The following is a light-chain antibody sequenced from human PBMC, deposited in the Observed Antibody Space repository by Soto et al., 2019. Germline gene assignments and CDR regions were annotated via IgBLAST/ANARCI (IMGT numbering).Light chain of an antibody. CDR1: QSVSNNY. V-gene: IGKV3-20*01. CDR2: GAS. Sequence: EIVLTQSPGTLSLSPGERATLSCRASQSVSNNYLAWYQQQPGQAPRLLIYGASNRATGIPDRFSGSGSGTDFTLTISSLQPDDFATYYCQKYNSAPSITFGQGTRLEIK. CDR3: QKYNSAPSIT. J-gene: IGKJ5*01.